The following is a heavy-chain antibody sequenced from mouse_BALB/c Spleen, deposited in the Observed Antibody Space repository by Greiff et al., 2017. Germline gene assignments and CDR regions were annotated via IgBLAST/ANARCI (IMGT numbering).Heavy chain of an antibody. CDR2: ISSGSSTI. J-gene: IGHJ4*01. Sequence: EVQRVESGGGLVQPGGSRKLSCAASGFTFSSFGMHWVRQAPEKGLEWVAYISSGSSTIYYADTVKGRFTISRDNPKNTLFLQMTSLRSEDTAMYYCARAGGNLYAMDYWGQGTSVTVSS. D-gene: IGHD2-1*01. V-gene: IGHV5-17*02. CDR1: GFTFSSFG. CDR3: ARAGGNLYAMDY.